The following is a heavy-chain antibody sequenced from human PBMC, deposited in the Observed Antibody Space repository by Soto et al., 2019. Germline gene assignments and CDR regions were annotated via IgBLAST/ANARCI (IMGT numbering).Heavy chain of an antibody. CDR1: GGSFSGYY. V-gene: IGHV4-34*01. CDR2: INPSGST. D-gene: IGHD4-17*01. Sequence: QAQLQQWGAGLLKHAEILSLTCAVYGGSFSGYYWSWIRQPAGKGLEWIGEINPSGSTNYNPSLKSRVTISEDTSKKQFSLKLPSLTAADTAVYYCASGEYGDYAAFDSWGQGTLVTVSS. CDR3: ASGEYGDYAAFDS. J-gene: IGHJ4*02.